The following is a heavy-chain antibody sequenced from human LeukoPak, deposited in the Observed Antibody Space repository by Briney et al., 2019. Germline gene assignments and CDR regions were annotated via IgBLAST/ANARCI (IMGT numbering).Heavy chain of an antibody. CDR2: IYPGDSDT. CDR1: GYSFTSYW. Sequence: GESLKISCKGSGYSFTSYWIGWVRQMPGKGLEWMGIIYPGDSDTRYSPSFQGQVTISADKSISTAYLQWSGLKASDTAMYYCASAYSSGDDAFDIWGQGTMVTVSS. CDR3: ASAYSSGDDAFDI. D-gene: IGHD6-19*01. V-gene: IGHV5-51*01. J-gene: IGHJ3*02.